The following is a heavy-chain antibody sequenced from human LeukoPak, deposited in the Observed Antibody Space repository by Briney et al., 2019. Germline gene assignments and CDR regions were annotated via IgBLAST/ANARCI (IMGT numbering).Heavy chain of an antibody. D-gene: IGHD2-2*02. CDR1: GGTFSSYT. V-gene: IGHV1-69*04. Sequence: GSSVKVSCKASGGTFSSYTISWVRQAPGQGLEWMGRIIPILGIANYAQKFQGRVTITADKSTSTAYMELSSLRSEDTAVYYCARDDRDIVVVPAAIAFDYWGQGTLVTVPS. CDR3: ARDDRDIVVVPAAIAFDY. CDR2: IIPILGIA. J-gene: IGHJ4*02.